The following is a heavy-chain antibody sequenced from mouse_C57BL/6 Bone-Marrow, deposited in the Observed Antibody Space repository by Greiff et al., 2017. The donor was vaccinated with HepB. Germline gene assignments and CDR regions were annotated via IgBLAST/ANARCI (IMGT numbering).Heavy chain of an antibody. J-gene: IGHJ4*01. CDR3: ARYTPMDY. Sequence: VQLKESGGGLVQPGGSLSLSCAASGFTFTDYYMSWVRQPPGKALEWLGFIRNKANGYTTEYSASVKGRFTISRDNSQSILYLQMNALRAEDSATYYCARYTPMDYWGQGTSVTVSS. V-gene: IGHV7-3*01. CDR2: IRNKANGYTT. CDR1: GFTFTDYY.